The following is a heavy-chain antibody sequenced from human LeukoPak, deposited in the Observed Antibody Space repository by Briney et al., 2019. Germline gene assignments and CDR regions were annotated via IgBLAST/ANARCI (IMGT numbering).Heavy chain of an antibody. V-gene: IGHV3-30*04. D-gene: IGHD2-2*03. CDR2: ISHDGRNK. Sequence: GTSLRLSCAASGFTFSTYAMHWVRQTPGKGLEWVAAISHDGRNKHYADSVKGRFTISRDNSKNTLYLQMDGLRDADTAMYYCADPNTGPPGYYGMDVWGQGTTVTVSS. J-gene: IGHJ6*02. CDR3: ADPNTGPPGYYGMDV. CDR1: GFTFSTYA.